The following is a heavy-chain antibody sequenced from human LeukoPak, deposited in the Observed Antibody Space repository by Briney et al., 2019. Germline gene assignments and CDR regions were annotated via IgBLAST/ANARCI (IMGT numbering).Heavy chain of an antibody. J-gene: IGHJ5*02. Sequence: RSETLSLTCGVSGYSISSGYQWAWIRQSPGKGLEWIGSIYHSGSAHYNPSLKSRVTISVETSKNQFSLNMYSVTAADTAVYYCARDPRWLTPDCTSTSCYENYFDPWGQGTLVTVSS. CDR2: IYHSGSA. CDR3: ARDPRWLTPDCTSTSCYENYFDP. D-gene: IGHD2-2*01. CDR1: GYSISSGYQ. V-gene: IGHV4-38-2*02.